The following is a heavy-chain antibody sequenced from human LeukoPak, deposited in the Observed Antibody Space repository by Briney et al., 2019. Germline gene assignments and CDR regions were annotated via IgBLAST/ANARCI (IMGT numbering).Heavy chain of an antibody. V-gene: IGHV4-31*03. D-gene: IGHD3-22*01. J-gene: IGHJ4*02. CDR2: IDPSGIL. CDR3: SRGLDSRKLGY. Sequence: SQTLSLTCTVPGASFNSDDQYWNWIRQSPGKGLEWIGSIDPSGILYNNPSLESRVDMSRDTSKNQFTRKLSSVPAADTGVYFCSRGLDSRKLGYWGQGILVTVSS. CDR1: GASFNSDDQY.